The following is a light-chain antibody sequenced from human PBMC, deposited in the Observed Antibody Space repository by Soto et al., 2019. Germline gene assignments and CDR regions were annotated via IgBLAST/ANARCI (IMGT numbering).Light chain of an antibody. CDR1: QSLTINS. Sequence: EIVMTQSPATLSVSPGERATLSCRASQSLTINSLAWYQQKPGQAPRLLMYGGSSRASGIPDRFSGSGSGTDFTLTISRLEPEDFAVFYCQQYVTSPITFGQGTRLEIK. CDR2: GGS. J-gene: IGKJ5*01. V-gene: IGKV3-20*01. CDR3: QQYVTSPIT.